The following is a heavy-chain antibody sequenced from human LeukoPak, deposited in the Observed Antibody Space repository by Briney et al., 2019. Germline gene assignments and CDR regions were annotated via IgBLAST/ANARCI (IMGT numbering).Heavy chain of an antibody. CDR3: AKLGCSSTSCLYGMDV. J-gene: IGHJ6*02. V-gene: IGHV3-23*01. CDR2: ICGSGGST. CDR1: GFTFSSYA. Sequence: GASLRLSCAASGFTFSSYAMSWVRQAPGRGLEWVSAICGSGGSTYYADSVKGRFTISRDNSKNTLYLQMNSLRAEDTAVYYCAKLGCSSTSCLYGMDVWGQGTTVTVSS. D-gene: IGHD2-2*01.